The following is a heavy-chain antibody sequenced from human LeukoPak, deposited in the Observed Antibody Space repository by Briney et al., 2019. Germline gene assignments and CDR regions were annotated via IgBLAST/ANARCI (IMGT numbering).Heavy chain of an antibody. J-gene: IGHJ1*01. CDR1: GGSISSGGYY. CDR2: IYYSGST. D-gene: IGHD3-22*01. CDR3: ARVSGKVGKTYDTGGY. V-gene: IGHV4-39*01. Sequence: PSETLSLTCTVSGGSISSGGYYWGWIRQAPGKGLEWIGTIYYSGSTYYNPSLKSRVTISVDASKNQFSLKLSSVTAADTAVYYCARVSGKVGKTYDTGGYWGQGIMVTVSS.